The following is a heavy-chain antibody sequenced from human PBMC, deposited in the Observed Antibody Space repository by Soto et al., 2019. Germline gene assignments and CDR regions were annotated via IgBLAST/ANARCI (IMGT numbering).Heavy chain of an antibody. CDR1: GYTFTSYG. J-gene: IGHJ4*02. CDR2: ISAYNGNT. CDR3: ARGRETMARGVIDKYDY. D-gene: IGHD3-10*01. Sequence: ASVKVSCKASGYTFTSYGLSWVRQAHGQGLEWVAWISAYNGNTNYAQKFQGRVTMTTDTSTSTAYMELRSLRSDDTAVYYCARGRETMARGVIDKYDYWGQGTQVTVSS. V-gene: IGHV1-18*01.